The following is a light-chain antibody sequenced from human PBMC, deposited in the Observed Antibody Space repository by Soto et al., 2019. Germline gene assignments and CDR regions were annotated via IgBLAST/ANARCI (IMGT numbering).Light chain of an antibody. Sequence: EIVMTQTPLSSPVTLGEPASFSCRSSESLVHSDGNTYLSWLHQRPGQPPRLLIYKVSNRFSGVPERFSGSGSGTEFTLKISRVEAEDVGVYYCMQATQFPPNTFGQGTKLEIK. CDR2: KVS. V-gene: IGKV2-24*01. CDR1: ESLVHSDGNTY. CDR3: MQATQFPPNT. J-gene: IGKJ2*01.